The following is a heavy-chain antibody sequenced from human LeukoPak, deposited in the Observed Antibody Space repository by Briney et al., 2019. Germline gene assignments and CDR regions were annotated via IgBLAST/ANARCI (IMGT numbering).Heavy chain of an antibody. CDR1: GFTFSDYY. CDR3: ARVPAYGDYFDY. CDR2: ISSSSSYT. Sequence: GGSLRLSCAASGFTFSDYYMSWIRQALGKGLEWVSYISSSSSYTNYADSVKGRFTISRDTAKNSLYLQMNSLRAEDTAVYYCARVPAYGDYFDYWGQGTLVTVSS. V-gene: IGHV3-11*05. D-gene: IGHD4-17*01. J-gene: IGHJ4*02.